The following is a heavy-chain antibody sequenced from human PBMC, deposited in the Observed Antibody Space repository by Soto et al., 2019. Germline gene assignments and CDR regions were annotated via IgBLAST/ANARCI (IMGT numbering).Heavy chain of an antibody. CDR2: IWYDGSNK. CDR1: GFTFSSYG. V-gene: IGHV3-33*08. CDR3: ARDQKYSSSYFDY. Sequence: GGSLRLSCAASGFTFSSYGMHWVRQAPGKGLEWVAVIWYDGSNKYYADSVKGRFTISRDNSKNTLYLQMNSLRAEDTAVYYCARDQKYSSSYFDYWGQGTLVTVSS. D-gene: IGHD6-6*01. J-gene: IGHJ4*02.